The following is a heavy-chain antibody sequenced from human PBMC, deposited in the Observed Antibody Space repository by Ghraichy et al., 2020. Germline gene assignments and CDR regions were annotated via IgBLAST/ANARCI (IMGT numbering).Heavy chain of an antibody. CDR1: GGTFSSYA. D-gene: IGHD6-6*01. V-gene: IGHV1-69*13. CDR3: ARCPFATARIFDY. J-gene: IGHJ4*02. Sequence: SVKVSCKASGGTFSSYAISWVRQAPGQGLEWMGGIIPIFGTANYAQKFQGRVTITADESTSTAYMELSSLRSEDTAVYYCARCPFATARIFDYWGQGTLVTVSS. CDR2: IIPIFGTA.